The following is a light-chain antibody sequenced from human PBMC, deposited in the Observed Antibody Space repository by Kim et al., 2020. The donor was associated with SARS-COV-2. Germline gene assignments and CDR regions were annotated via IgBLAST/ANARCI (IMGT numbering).Light chain of an antibody. V-gene: IGLV3-19*01. CDR2: GKN. Sequence: LGQTVRITCQRDSLGNYYASWYQQNPGQAPVLVIYGKNNRPSGIPDRFSGSSSGNTASLTITGAQAEDEADYYCNSRDSSGSHVVFGGGTKLTVL. J-gene: IGLJ2*01. CDR3: NSRDSSGSHVV. CDR1: SLGNYY.